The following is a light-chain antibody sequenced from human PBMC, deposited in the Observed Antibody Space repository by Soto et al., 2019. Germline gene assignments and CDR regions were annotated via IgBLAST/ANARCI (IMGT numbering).Light chain of an antibody. CDR1: SSNIGTSS. J-gene: IGLJ1*01. V-gene: IGLV1-44*01. CDR2: TTN. CDR3: AAWDDSLNGHV. Sequence: QSVLTQPHSASGTPVQRVTIFCSGSSSNIGTSSVHWFQQLPGTAPKLLISTTNQRPSGVPERFSGSKSGTSASLATSGLQSEDEADYYCAAWDDSLNGHVFGTGTKVTVL.